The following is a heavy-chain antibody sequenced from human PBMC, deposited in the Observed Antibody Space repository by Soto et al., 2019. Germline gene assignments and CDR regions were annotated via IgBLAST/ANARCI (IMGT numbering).Heavy chain of an antibody. CDR2: FDPEDGET. D-gene: IGHD2-2*01. CDR1: GYTLTELS. Sequence: ASVKVSCKVSGYTLTELSMHWVRQAPGKGLEWMGGFDPEDGETIYAQKFQGRVTMTEDTSTDTAYMELSSLRSEDTAVYYRATGSGCISTSCAFDYWGQGTLVTVSS. J-gene: IGHJ4*02. V-gene: IGHV1-24*01. CDR3: ATGSGCISTSCAFDY.